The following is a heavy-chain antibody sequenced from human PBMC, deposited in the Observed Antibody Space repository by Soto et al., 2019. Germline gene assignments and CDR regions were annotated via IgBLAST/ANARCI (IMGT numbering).Heavy chain of an antibody. CDR3: ARSGRQQLVRRNWFDL. CDR2: INPSGST. D-gene: IGHD6-13*01. Sequence: QVQLQQWGAGLLKPSETLSLTCAVYGGSFSVYYWNWIRQPPGKELEWIGEINPSGSTNYNPSLKSRVTISVDTAKNQFSLKLSSVTAADTAVYYWARSGRQQLVRRNWFDLWGQGTLVTVSS. J-gene: IGHJ5*02. V-gene: IGHV4-34*01. CDR1: GGSFSVYY.